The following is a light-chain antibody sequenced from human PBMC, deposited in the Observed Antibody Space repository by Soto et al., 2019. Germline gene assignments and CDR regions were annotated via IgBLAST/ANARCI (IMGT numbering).Light chain of an antibody. CDR3: AAWDDRQDPVV. CDR2: NNN. V-gene: IGLV1-47*01. Sequence: QSVLTQPPSVSGTPGQRGTISCSGSSSNIGSYDVYWYQQVPGAAPKLLIYNNNQRPSGVPDRFSAPKSGTSASLAISGLRSEEEADYYCAAWDDRQDPVVFGGGTKLTVL. J-gene: IGLJ2*01. CDR1: SSNIGSYD.